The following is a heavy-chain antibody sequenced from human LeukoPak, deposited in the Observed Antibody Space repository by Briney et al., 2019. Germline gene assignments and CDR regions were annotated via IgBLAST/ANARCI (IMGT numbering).Heavy chain of an antibody. Sequence: ASVKVSCKASGYSFTNYGISWVRQAPGQGLEWMGWISTYDGNTNYVQKLQGRVTMTTDTSTSTAYMELRSLRSDDTAVYYCARGGVSNSWYRTPDYRGQGTLVAVSS. D-gene: IGHD6-13*01. V-gene: IGHV1-18*01. CDR1: GYSFTNYG. CDR3: ARGGVSNSWYRTPDY. CDR2: ISTYDGNT. J-gene: IGHJ4*02.